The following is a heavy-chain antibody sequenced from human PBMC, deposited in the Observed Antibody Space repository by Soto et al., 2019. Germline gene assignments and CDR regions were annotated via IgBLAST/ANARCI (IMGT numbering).Heavy chain of an antibody. J-gene: IGHJ4*02. V-gene: IGHV1-69*13. CDR3: ARVRRVNCSGGSCYNWDY. CDR2: IIPIFGTA. D-gene: IGHD2-15*01. Sequence: GASVKVSCKASGGTFSSYAISWVRQAPGQGLEWMGGIIPIFGTANYAQKFQGRVTITADESTSTAYMELSSLRSEDTAGYYCARVRRVNCSGGSCYNWDYWGQGTLVTVSS. CDR1: GGTFSSYA.